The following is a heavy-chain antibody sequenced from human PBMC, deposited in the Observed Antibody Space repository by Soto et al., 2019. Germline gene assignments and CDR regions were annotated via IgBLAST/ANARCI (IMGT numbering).Heavy chain of an antibody. D-gene: IGHD2-15*01. CDR1: GFTFNSYW. CDR2: INNDGSTT. Sequence: EVQLAESGGGLVQPGGSLRLSCAASGFTFNSYWMHWVRQVPGKGLVWVSRINNDGSTTNYADSVKGRFTISRDNARNTVYLQMNSLRAADTAVYYCVRGVIAANCFDYWGQGTLVTVSS. CDR3: VRGVIAANCFDY. V-gene: IGHV3-74*01. J-gene: IGHJ4*02.